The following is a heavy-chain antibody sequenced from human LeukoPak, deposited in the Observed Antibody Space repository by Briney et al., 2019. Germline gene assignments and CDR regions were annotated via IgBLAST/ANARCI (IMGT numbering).Heavy chain of an antibody. CDR1: GFTFSSYG. D-gene: IGHD3-22*01. J-gene: IGHJ3*02. V-gene: IGHV3-23*01. CDR3: AKSEYYYDSSGYYYAADAFDI. CDR2: ISGSGGST. Sequence: GGSLRLSCAASGFTFSSYGMSWVRQAPGKGLEWVSAISGSGGSTYYADSVKGRFTISRDNSKNTLYLQMNSLRAEDTAVYYCAKSEYYYDSSGYYYAADAFDIWGQGTMVTVSS.